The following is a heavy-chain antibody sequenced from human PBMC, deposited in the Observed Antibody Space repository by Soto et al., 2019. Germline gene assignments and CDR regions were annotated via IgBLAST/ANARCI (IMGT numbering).Heavy chain of an antibody. V-gene: IGHV3-30-3*01. CDR3: VRGPSHGAFDI. CDR2: LSPKGNNA. CDR1: GSTLSSYD. Sequence: QVQLVESGGDVVQPGRSLRLSCAASGSTLSSYDIHWVRQAPGKGLEWVGHLSPKGNNAFYADAVTGRFTISRDNARNTVYLQVNSLRPEDTAVFHCVRGPSHGAFDIWGQGTLVTVSS. J-gene: IGHJ3*02.